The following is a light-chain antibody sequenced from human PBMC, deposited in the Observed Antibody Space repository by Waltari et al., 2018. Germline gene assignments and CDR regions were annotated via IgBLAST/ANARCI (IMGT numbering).Light chain of an antibody. CDR2: SAS. Sequence: DIQLTQSPSFLSASVRDRVTITCRASQGISNYLTWYQQKPGKAPKLLIYSASTLQGGVPSRFSGSGSGTEFSXTIXSLQPEDFATYYCQQLNSYPLTFGGGTKVEIK. J-gene: IGKJ4*01. V-gene: IGKV1-9*01. CDR1: QGISNY. CDR3: QQLNSYPLT.